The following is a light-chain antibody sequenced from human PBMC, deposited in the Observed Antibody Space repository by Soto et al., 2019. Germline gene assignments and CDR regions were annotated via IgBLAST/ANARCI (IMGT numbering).Light chain of an antibody. Sequence: QSVLTQPTSASGTPGQRVTISCSGSSANIGSNTVYWYQQLPGTAPKLLIYSNNQRPSGVPDRFSGSKSGTSGSLAISGLQSEDEADYYCAAWDDSLNWVFGGGTKLTVL. CDR1: SANIGSNT. CDR3: AAWDDSLNWV. CDR2: SNN. V-gene: IGLV1-44*01. J-gene: IGLJ3*02.